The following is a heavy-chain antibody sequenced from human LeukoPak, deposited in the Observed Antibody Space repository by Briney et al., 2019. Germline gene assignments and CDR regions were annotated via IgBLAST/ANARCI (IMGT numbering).Heavy chain of an antibody. Sequence: ASVKVSCKASGYTFTSYGISWVRQAPGQGLEWIGWISAFNGNTNYAQKLQGRVTMTTDTSTSTAYMELRSLRSDDTAVYYCARDRRDGQWPAHYYYYGMDVWGQGTTVTVSS. V-gene: IGHV1-18*01. D-gene: IGHD6-19*01. J-gene: IGHJ6*02. CDR3: ARDRRDGQWPAHYYYYGMDV. CDR2: ISAFNGNT. CDR1: GYTFTSYG.